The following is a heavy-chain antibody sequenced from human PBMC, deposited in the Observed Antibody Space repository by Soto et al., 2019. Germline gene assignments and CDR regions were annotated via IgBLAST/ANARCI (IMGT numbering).Heavy chain of an antibody. D-gene: IGHD2-15*01. CDR2: IYHSGST. CDR1: GGSISSGGSS. J-gene: IGHJ4*02. V-gene: IGHV4-30-2*01. CDR3: ARGQVVAAQH. Sequence: QLQLQESGSGLVKPSQTLSLTCAVSGGSISSGGSSWSWIRQPPGKGLEWIGYIYHSGSTYYNPSLTSXVXLXXDRSKNQFSLKLSSVTAADTAVYYCARGQVVAAQHWGQGTLVTVSS.